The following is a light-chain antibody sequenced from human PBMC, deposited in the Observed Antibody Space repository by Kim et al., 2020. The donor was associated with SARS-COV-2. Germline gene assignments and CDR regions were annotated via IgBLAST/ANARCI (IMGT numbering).Light chain of an antibody. CDR3: QQYGNSPWT. Sequence: SPGDRATLSCRASQSVINNYFAWYQQTPGQAPRLLMYAASTGASVIPDSFSGSGSGTDFTITISRLEPEDFAVYYCQQYGNSPWTFGQGTKVEIK. CDR2: AAS. J-gene: IGKJ1*01. CDR1: QSVINNY. V-gene: IGKV3-20*01.